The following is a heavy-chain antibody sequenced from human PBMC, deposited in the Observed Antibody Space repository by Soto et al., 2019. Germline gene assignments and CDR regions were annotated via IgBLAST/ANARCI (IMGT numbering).Heavy chain of an antibody. CDR3: ARAYCSPTICYNSDY. D-gene: IGHD2-2*02. J-gene: IGHJ4*02. CDR1: GYSFTNYA. Sequence: ASVEVSCKASGYSFTNYAMHWVRQAPGQRPEWMGWISLGSGGTKLSQNFQGRLSLTRDTSANIAYMELSSLRSEDTAMYYCARAYCSPTICYNSDYWGQGTQVTVSS. CDR2: ISLGSGGT. V-gene: IGHV1-3*01.